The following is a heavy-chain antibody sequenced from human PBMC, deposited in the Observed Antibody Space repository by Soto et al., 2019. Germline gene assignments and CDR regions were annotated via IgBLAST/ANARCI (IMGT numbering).Heavy chain of an antibody. V-gene: IGHV3-23*01. D-gene: IGHD3-9*01. Sequence: PGGSLRLSFAASGFTFSSYAMSWVRQAPGKWLEWVSAISGSGGSTYYADSVKGRFTISRDNSKNTLYLQMNSLRAEDTAVYYSAKAMGMATITNHYYYYGMDVWGQGTTVPVYS. CDR2: ISGSGGST. CDR1: GFTFSSYA. J-gene: IGHJ6*02. CDR3: AKAMGMATITNHYYYYGMDV.